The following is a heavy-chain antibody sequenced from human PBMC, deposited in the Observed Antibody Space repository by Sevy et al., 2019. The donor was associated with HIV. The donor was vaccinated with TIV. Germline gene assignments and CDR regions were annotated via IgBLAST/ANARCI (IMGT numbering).Heavy chain of an antibody. CDR3: AGRGAGPAFDV. V-gene: IGHV4-39*02. CDR1: GGSIISSTYY. J-gene: IGHJ3*01. D-gene: IGHD3-10*01. CDR2: VYYSGST. Sequence: SETLSLTCTVSGGSIISSTYYWGWIRQPPGKGLEWIGSVYYSGSTYYNPSLRSRVTISVDMFKGHFSLKLSSVTAADTAVYYCAGRGAGPAFDVWGQGTMVTVSS.